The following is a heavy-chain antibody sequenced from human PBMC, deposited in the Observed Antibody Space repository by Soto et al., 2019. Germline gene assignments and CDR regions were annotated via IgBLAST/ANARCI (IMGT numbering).Heavy chain of an antibody. J-gene: IGHJ4*02. CDR1: GASISSGDYY. Sequence: QVQLQESDPGLVTPSQTLSLTCTVSGASISSGDYYWTWIRQPPGKGLEWIGSIYYSGSTYYNPSLKSRVTISVDTSNKQFSLKLSSVTAADTAVYYCARASYDSSTYYLDYWGQGTLVTVSS. V-gene: IGHV4-30-4*01. D-gene: IGHD3-22*01. CDR3: ARASYDSSTYYLDY. CDR2: IYYSGST.